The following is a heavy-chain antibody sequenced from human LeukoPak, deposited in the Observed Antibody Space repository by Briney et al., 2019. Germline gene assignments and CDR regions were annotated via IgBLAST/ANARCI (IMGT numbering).Heavy chain of an antibody. CDR1: GYTFTGSY. V-gene: IGHV1-2*02. CDR2: INTNSGGT. D-gene: IGHD4-17*01. Sequence: ASVKVSCTASGYTFTGSYMYWGRQAPGQRLEWMGWINTNSGGTNYAQKRMSRGTMTRDTSISTAYMELSRLRSDDTAVYYCAREGDGDYGWFDPWGQGTLVTVSS. CDR3: AREGDGDYGWFDP. J-gene: IGHJ5*02.